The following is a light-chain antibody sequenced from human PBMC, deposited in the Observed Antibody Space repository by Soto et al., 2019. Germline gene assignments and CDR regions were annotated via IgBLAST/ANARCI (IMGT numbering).Light chain of an antibody. CDR2: LNSDGSH. J-gene: IGLJ2*01. CDR1: SGHSNYA. V-gene: IGLV4-69*01. CDR3: QTWGTGVV. Sequence: QSVLTQSPSASASLGASVKLTCTLSSGHSNYAIAWHQQQPEKGHRYLMKLNSDGSHSKGDGIPDRFSGSSSGAERYLTISSLQSEDEADYYCQTWGTGVVFGGGTKVTVL.